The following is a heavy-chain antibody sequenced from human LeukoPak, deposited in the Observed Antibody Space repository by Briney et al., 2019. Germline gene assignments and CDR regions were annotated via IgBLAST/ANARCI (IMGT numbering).Heavy chain of an antibody. D-gene: IGHD6-19*01. Sequence: KSSETLSLTCSVSGGSISTGDYYWSWIRQPPGKGLEWIGYIHHSGSTYYNPSLRSRLTISVDRSKNHFSLTLSSVTAADTALYYCARTQWLGTNYFDYWGQGTLVTVSS. CDR3: ARTQWLGTNYFDY. CDR1: GGSISTGDYY. J-gene: IGHJ4*02. CDR2: IHHSGST. V-gene: IGHV4-30-2*01.